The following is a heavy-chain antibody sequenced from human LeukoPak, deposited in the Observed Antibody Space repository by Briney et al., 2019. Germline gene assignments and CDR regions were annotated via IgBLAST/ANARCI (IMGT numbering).Heavy chain of an antibody. J-gene: IGHJ4*02. CDR1: GFTFGSYW. Sequence: GGSLRLSCAASGFTFGSYWMTWVRQAPGKGLEWVANMKHDGIEKYYVDSVKGRFTISRDNTKNSLYLQMNNLRAEDTAVYFCAREGREGYNYPALDFWGQGILVTVSS. D-gene: IGHD5-24*01. V-gene: IGHV3-7*05. CDR2: MKHDGIEK. CDR3: AREGREGYNYPALDF.